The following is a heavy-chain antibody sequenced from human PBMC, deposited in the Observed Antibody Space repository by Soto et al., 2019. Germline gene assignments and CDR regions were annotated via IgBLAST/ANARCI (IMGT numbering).Heavy chain of an antibody. D-gene: IGHD4-4*01. CDR1: GFTFTSYG. J-gene: IGHJ4*02. CDR3: ARASDDYNYGLGL. Sequence: QVQLVESGGGVVQPGKSLRLSCAASGFTFTSYGMHWVRQAPGRGLEWVAVVWHDGGTMYKTDSVKGRFTVSRDISKNTMFLQMNSLRDEDTAVYYCARASDDYNYGLGLWGQGTLVTVSS. CDR2: VWHDGGTM. V-gene: IGHV3-33*03.